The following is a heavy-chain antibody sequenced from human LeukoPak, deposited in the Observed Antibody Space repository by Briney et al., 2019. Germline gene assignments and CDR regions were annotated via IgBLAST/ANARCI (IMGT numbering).Heavy chain of an antibody. CDR3: ARVRFDDGSGSYYKEGLLPPGDY. CDR2: INSDGSST. Sequence: GGSLRLSCAASGFTFSSYWMHWVRQAPGKGLVWVSRINSDGSSTSYADSVKGRFTISRDNAKNTLYLQMNSLRAEDTAVYYCARVRFDDGSGSYYKEGLLPPGDYWGQGTLVTVSS. CDR1: GFTFSSYW. V-gene: IGHV3-74*01. J-gene: IGHJ4*02. D-gene: IGHD3-10*01.